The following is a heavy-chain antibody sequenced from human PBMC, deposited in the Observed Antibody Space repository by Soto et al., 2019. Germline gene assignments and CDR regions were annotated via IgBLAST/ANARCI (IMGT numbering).Heavy chain of an antibody. J-gene: IGHJ4*02. D-gene: IGHD3-22*01. Sequence: QITLKESGPTLVKPTQTLTLTCTFSGFSLSTSGVGVGWIRQPPGKALEWLALIYWDDDKRYSPSLKSRLTITKGTSKNPVGLTMTNMDPVDTATYYCAHRPYYYDSSGYSYFDYWGQGTLVTVSS. CDR1: GFSLSTSGVG. V-gene: IGHV2-5*02. CDR2: IYWDDDK. CDR3: AHRPYYYDSSGYSYFDY.